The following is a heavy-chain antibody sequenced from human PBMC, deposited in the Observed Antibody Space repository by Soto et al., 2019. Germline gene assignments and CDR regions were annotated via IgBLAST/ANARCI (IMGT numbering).Heavy chain of an antibody. V-gene: IGHV1-8*01. J-gene: IGHJ4*02. CDR2: MNPNSGNT. CDR1: GYTFRYDD. Sequence: GASVKVSCKASGYTFRYDDIIWVRQATGQGLEWMGWMNPNSGNTGYAQKFQGRITMTRNTSISTAYMEMSSLTSEDTAVYYCARVGAWALRNLDYWGQGTRVTVSS. D-gene: IGHD3-16*01. CDR3: ARVGAWALRNLDY.